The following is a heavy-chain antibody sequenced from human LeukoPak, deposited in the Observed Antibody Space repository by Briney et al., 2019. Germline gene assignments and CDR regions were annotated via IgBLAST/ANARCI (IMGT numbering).Heavy chain of an antibody. CDR2: IYYSGST. CDR3: ARPKGDGGSTAFDI. Sequence: SETLSLTCTVSGGSISSSSYYWGWIRQPPGKGLEWIGSIYYSGSTYYNPSLKSRVTISVDTSKNQFSLKLSSVTAADTAVYCCARPKGDGGSTAFDIWGQGTMVTVSS. CDR1: GGSISSSSYY. J-gene: IGHJ3*02. D-gene: IGHD2-21*01. V-gene: IGHV4-39*01.